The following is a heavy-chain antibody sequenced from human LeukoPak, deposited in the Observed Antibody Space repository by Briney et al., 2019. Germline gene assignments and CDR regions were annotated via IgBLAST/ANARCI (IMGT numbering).Heavy chain of an antibody. CDR2: IDSSGST. CDR1: GGSISSYY. Sequence: SDTLSLTCTVAGGSISSYYWNWIRQAPGKGLEWIGFIDSSGSTNYNPSLKSRVTMSVDTSKNQFSLKLRSVTDADTAVYHCARGGSSTWRIGYYFDFWGQGTLVTVSS. J-gene: IGHJ4*02. CDR3: ARGGSSTWRIGYYFDF. D-gene: IGHD6-13*01. V-gene: IGHV4-59*07.